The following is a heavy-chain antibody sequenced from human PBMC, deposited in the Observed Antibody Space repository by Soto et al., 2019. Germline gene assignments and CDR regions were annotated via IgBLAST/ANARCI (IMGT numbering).Heavy chain of an antibody. J-gene: IGHJ6*02. D-gene: IGHD2-2*01. CDR3: ARQGVVPAAMRGGYYYYGMDV. CDR2: IYPGDSDT. V-gene: IGHV5-51*01. Sequence: GESLKISCKGSGYSFTSYWIGWVRQMPGKGLEWMGIIYPGDSDTRYSPSFQGQVTISADKSISTAYLQWSSLKASDTAMYYCARQGVVPAAMRGGYYYYGMDVWGQGTTVTVSS. CDR1: GYSFTSYW.